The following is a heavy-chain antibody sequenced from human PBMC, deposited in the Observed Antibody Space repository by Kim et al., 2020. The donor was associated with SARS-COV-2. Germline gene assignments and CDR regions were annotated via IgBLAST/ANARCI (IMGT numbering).Heavy chain of an antibody. CDR2: ST. J-gene: IGHJ4*02. CDR3: ARGGPNFDY. V-gene: IGHV4-59*09. Sequence: STDYSPSPESHVTISVDTAKDQFSLPLSSVTAADTAVYYCARGGPNFDYWGQGTLVAVSP.